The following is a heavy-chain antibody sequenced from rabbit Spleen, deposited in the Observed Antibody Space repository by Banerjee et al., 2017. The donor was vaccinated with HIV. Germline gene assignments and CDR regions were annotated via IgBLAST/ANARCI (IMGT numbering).Heavy chain of an antibody. Sequence: QEQLVESGGGLVQPGGSLKLSCKVSGFDFRQYGVTWVRQAPGKGLEWIACINVATGKPVYATWAKGRFTISRTSSTTVTLRMTSLTAADTATYFCARDLVGVIGWNFYLWGPGTLVTVS. V-gene: IGHV1S45*01. D-gene: IGHD1-1*01. J-gene: IGHJ4*01. CDR3: ARDLVGVIGWNFYL. CDR1: GFDFRQYG. CDR2: INVATGKP.